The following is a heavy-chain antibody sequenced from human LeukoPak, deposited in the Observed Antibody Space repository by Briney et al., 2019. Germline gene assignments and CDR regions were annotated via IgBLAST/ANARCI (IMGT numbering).Heavy chain of an antibody. D-gene: IGHD3-9*01. Sequence: GASVNASCKASGDTFSSYAISWVRQAPGQGLEWMGGIIPIFGTANYAKKFKGRVTITADESTSTAYMELSSLRSEDTAVYYCASDILRTIGPLVSVPHFDYWGQGTLVTVSS. J-gene: IGHJ4*02. CDR3: ASDILRTIGPLVSVPHFDY. CDR1: GDTFSSYA. CDR2: IIPIFGTA. V-gene: IGHV1-69*13.